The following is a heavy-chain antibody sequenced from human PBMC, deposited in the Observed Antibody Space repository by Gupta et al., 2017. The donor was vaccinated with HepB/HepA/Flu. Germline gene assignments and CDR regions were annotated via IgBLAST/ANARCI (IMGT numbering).Heavy chain of an antibody. V-gene: IGHV4-39*01. Sequence: QLQLQESGPGLVKPSETLSLTCTVSGGSISSSSYYWGWIRQPPGKGLEWIGSIYYSGSTYYNPSLKSRVTISVDTSKNQFSLKLSSVTAADTAVYYCASQDIVVVPAARIEYFQHWGQGTLVTVSS. D-gene: IGHD2-2*01. CDR2: IYYSGST. CDR3: ASQDIVVVPAARIEYFQH. CDR1: GGSISSSSYY. J-gene: IGHJ1*01.